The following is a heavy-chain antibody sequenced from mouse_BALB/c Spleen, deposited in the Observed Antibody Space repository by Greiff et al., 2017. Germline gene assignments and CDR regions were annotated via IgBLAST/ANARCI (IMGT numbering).Heavy chain of an antibody. CDR2: ISSGSSTI. V-gene: IGHV5-17*02. CDR1: GFTFSSFG. Sequence: EVKLVESGGGLVQPGGSRKLSCAASGFTFSSFGMHWVRQAPEKGLEWVAYISSGSSTIYYADTVKGRFTISRDNPKNTLFLQMTSLRSEDTAMYYCARGRDGYYAMDYWGQGTSVTVSS. CDR3: ARGRDGYYAMDY. D-gene: IGHD2-3*01. J-gene: IGHJ4*01.